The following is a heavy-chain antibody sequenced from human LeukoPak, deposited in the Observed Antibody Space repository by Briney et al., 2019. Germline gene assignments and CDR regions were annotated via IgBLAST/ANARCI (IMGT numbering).Heavy chain of an antibody. Sequence: PSETLSLTCTVSGASISSHYWSWIRQPPGKGLEWIGYIYYSGSTNYNPSLKSRVTMSVDTSKDQFSLKLSSVTAADTAVYYCARDVEELKPGYYFDYWGQGTLVTVSS. CDR2: IYYSGST. D-gene: IGHD3-9*01. CDR3: ARDVEELKPGYYFDY. J-gene: IGHJ4*02. CDR1: GASISSHY. V-gene: IGHV4-59*11.